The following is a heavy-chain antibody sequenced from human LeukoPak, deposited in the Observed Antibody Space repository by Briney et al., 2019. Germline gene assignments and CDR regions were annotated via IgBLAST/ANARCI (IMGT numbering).Heavy chain of an antibody. J-gene: IGHJ4*02. CDR3: VRDRGDY. V-gene: IGHV3-7*01. CDR2: IKLGGSEI. Sequence: GGSLRLSCAASGFTFASHWMNWVRQAPGRGLEWVANIKLGGSEIYYVDSVKGRFTISRDDAKNPLYLQMESLRDEDTAIYYCVRDRGDYWGQGTLVTVSS. CDR1: GFTFASHW.